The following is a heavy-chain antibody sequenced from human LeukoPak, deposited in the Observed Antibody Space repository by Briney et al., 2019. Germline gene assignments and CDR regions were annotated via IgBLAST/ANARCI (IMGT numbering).Heavy chain of an antibody. J-gene: IGHJ4*02. D-gene: IGHD4/OR15-4a*01. CDR3: ARGGTQLTFPV. Sequence: PSETLSLTCTVPGGSIGSYYWSWIRQPPGKGLEWIGYIYYSGSANYNPSLKSRVTISVDTSKNQFSLKLASVSAADTAVYYCARGGTQLTFPVWGQGTLVTVSS. CDR1: GGSIGSYY. V-gene: IGHV4-59*01. CDR2: IYYSGSA.